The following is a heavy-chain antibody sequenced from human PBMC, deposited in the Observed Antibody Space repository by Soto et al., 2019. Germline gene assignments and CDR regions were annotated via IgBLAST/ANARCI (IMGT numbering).Heavy chain of an antibody. CDR2: INPNSGGT. Sequence: ASVKVSCQASGYTFTGYYMHWVRQAPGQGREWMGWINPNSGGTNYAQKFQGRVTMTSDRSLSTAYMELSSLRAEDTAVYYCARHSGYGSGASVNYYLDFWGRGALVTVSS. CDR3: ARHSGYGSGASVNYYLDF. J-gene: IGHJ4*01. V-gene: IGHV1-2*02. CDR1: GYTFTGYY. D-gene: IGHD3-10*01.